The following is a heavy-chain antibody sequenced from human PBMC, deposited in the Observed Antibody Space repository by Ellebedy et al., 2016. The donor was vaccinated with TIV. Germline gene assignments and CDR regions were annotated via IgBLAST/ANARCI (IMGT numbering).Heavy chain of an antibody. CDR1: GYSFTSYW. CDR2: IYPGDSDT. V-gene: IGHV5-51*01. J-gene: IGHJ3*02. D-gene: IGHD3-10*01. CDR3: ARTRTMVRGGDAFDI. Sequence: GESLKISCKGSGYSFTSYWIGWVRQMPGKGLEWMGIIYPGDSDTRYSPSFQGQVTISADKSISTAYLQWSSLKASDTAMYYCARTRTMVRGGDAFDIWGQGTMVTVSS.